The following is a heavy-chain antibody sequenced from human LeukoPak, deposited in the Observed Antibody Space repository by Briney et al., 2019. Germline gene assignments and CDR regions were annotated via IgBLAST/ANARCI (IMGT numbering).Heavy chain of an antibody. D-gene: IGHD5-24*01. V-gene: IGHV3-21*01. J-gene: IGHJ4*02. CDR3: AREPRSRWLDY. CDR1: GFTFSSYG. CDR2: ISSSSSYI. Sequence: GGSLRLSCAASGFTFSSYGMHWVRQAPGKGLEWVSSISSSSSYIYYADSVKGRFTISRDNAKNSLYLQMNSLRAEDTAVYYCAREPRSRWLDYWGQGTLVTVSS.